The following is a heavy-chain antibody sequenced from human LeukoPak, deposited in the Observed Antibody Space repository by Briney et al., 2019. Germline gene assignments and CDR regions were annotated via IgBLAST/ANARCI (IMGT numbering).Heavy chain of an antibody. CDR2: IYYSGST. CDR3: ARESWDTAKVPDDY. J-gene: IGHJ4*02. V-gene: IGHV4-30-4*01. Sequence: SETLSLTCTVSGGSISSGDYYWSWIRQPPGKGLEWIGYIYYSGSTYYNPSLKSRVTISVDTSKNQFSLKLSSVTAADTAVYYCARESWDTAKVPDDYWGQGTLVTVSS. D-gene: IGHD5-18*01. CDR1: GGSISSGDYY.